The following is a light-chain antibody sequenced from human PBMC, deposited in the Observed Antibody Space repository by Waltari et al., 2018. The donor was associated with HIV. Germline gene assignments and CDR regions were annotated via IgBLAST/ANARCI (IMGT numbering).Light chain of an antibody. J-gene: IGLJ3*02. CDR2: STN. CDR1: SGSVSTSYY. V-gene: IGLV8-61*01. CDR3: VLYMGSGISDWV. Sequence: QTVVTQEPSFSVSPGGTVTLTCGLSSGSVSTSYYPSWYQQTPGQAPRTLIDSTNARSSGVPDRFSGSILGNKAALTITGAQADDESDYYCVLYMGSGISDWVFGGGTKLTVL.